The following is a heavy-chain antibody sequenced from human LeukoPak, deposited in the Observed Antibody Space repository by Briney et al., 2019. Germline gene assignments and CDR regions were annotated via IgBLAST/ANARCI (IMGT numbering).Heavy chain of an antibody. CDR2: INPRGGST. D-gene: IGHD2-8*02. J-gene: IGHJ4*02. CDR1: GYTFIDYY. Sequence: ASVKVSCKASGYTFIDYYMHWVRQAPGQGLEWMGIINPRGGSTTYAQKLQGRVTMTRDTSTSTVYMELSSLGSEDTALYYCARHSCTGNSCHFDYWGQGTLVTVSS. CDR3: ARHSCTGNSCHFDY. V-gene: IGHV1-46*04.